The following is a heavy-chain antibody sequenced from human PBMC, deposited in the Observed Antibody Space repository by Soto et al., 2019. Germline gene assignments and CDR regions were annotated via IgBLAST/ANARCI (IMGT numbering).Heavy chain of an antibody. Sequence: EVQLLESGGDFKQPGGSLRLSCEGSGFNFSNYALNWVRQAPGKRLEWVSVISGNSGTTYYAASVKGRFTISRDNSKKTLYVQMNSLRADDKAVYYCAKGRAITVFGVITPFDSWGQGTLVTVSS. CDR3: AKGRAITVFGVITPFDS. V-gene: IGHV3-23*01. CDR2: ISGNSGTT. D-gene: IGHD3-3*01. CDR1: GFNFSNYA. J-gene: IGHJ4*02.